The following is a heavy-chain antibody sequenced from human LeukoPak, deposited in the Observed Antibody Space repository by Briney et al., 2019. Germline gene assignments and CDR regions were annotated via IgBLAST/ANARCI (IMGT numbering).Heavy chain of an antibody. D-gene: IGHD3-3*01. CDR3: ARLADVFGSDYGSVFDS. CDR2: IHYSGST. J-gene: IGHJ4*02. CDR1: GGSISSYY. Sequence: SETLSLTCTVSGGSISSYYWSWIRQPPGKGLEWLGYIHYSGSTNYNPSLKSRVTISVDTSKNQFSLKLSSVTAADTAVYYCARLADVFGSDYGSVFDSWGQGTLVTVSS. V-gene: IGHV4-59*01.